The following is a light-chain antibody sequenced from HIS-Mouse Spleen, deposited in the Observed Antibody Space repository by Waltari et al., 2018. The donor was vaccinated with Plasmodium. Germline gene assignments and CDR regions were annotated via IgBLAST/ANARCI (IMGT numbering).Light chain of an antibody. CDR3: QAWDSSTAVV. CDR1: QLGDKY. Sequence: SYELTQPPPVSVSPGQTASITCSGAQLGDKYACWYQQKPGQSPVLVIYQDSKRPSGIPERFSGSNSGNTATLTISGTQAMDEADYYCQAWDSSTAVVFGGGTKLTVL. CDR2: QDS. V-gene: IGLV3-1*01. J-gene: IGLJ2*01.